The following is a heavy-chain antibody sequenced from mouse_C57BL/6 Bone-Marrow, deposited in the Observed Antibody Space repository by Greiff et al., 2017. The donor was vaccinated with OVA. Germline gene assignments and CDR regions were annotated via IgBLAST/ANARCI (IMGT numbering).Heavy chain of an antibody. Sequence: EVQLVESGEGLVKPGGSLKLSCAASGFTFSSYAMSWVRQTPEKRLEWVAYISSGGDYIYYADTVKGRFTISSDNARSTLYLQMSSLKSEDTAMYDCTRDDYDATWYFDVWGTGTTVTVSS. CDR3: TRDDYDATWYFDV. D-gene: IGHD2-4*01. CDR1: GFTFSSYA. J-gene: IGHJ1*03. CDR2: ISSGGDYI. V-gene: IGHV5-9-1*02.